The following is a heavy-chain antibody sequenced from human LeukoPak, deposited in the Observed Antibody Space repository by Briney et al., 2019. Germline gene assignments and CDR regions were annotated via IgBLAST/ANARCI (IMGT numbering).Heavy chain of an antibody. V-gene: IGHV3-48*01. Sequence: GGSLRLSCAASGFTFSSYSMNWVRQAPGKGLEWVSYISSSSSTIYYADSVKGRFTISGDNAKNSLYLQMNSLRAEDTAVYYCARAPKYSSGWYLYYYYYMDVWGKGTTVTVSS. J-gene: IGHJ6*03. D-gene: IGHD6-19*01. CDR2: ISSSSSTI. CDR3: ARAPKYSSGWYLYYYYYMDV. CDR1: GFTFSSYS.